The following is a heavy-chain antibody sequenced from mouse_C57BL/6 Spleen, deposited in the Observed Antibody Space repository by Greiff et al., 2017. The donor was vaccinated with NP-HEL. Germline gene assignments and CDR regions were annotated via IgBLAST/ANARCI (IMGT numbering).Heavy chain of an antibody. CDR3: ARGRLETAKATFAY. CDR2: IYPGSGST. Sequence: QVQLQQPGAELVKPGASVKMSCKASGYTFSSYWITWVKQRPGQGLEWIGAIYPGSGSTNYNEKFKSKATLTVDPSSSTAYMQLSSLTSEDSAVYYCARGRLETAKATFAYWGQGTLVTVSA. CDR1: GYTFSSYW. V-gene: IGHV1-55*01. D-gene: IGHD3-2*02. J-gene: IGHJ3*01.